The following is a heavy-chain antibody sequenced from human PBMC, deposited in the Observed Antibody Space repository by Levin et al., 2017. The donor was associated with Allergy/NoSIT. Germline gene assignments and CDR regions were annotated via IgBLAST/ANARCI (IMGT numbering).Heavy chain of an antibody. J-gene: IGHJ4*02. Sequence: GGSLRLSCAASGFTFSSYSMNWVRQAPGKGLEWVSSISSSSSYIYYADSVKGRFTISRDNAKNSLYLQMNSLRAEDTAVYYCARESRDDSRLNYWGQGTLVTVSS. CDR1: GFTFSSYS. V-gene: IGHV3-21*01. D-gene: IGHD3-22*01. CDR2: ISSSSSYI. CDR3: ARESRDDSRLNY.